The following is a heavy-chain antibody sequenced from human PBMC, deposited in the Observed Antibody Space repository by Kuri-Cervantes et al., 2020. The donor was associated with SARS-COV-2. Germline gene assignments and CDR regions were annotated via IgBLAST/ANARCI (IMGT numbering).Heavy chain of an antibody. V-gene: IGHV4-61*02. CDR1: GGSISSGSYY. D-gene: IGHD2-21*01. Sequence: SETLSLTCTVSGGSISSGSYYWSWIRQPTGKGLEWIGRIYTSGSTNYNPSLKSRVTISVDTSKNQFSLRVTSVTDADAAVYYFAKNVCDSGYTFDYWGQGSLVTVSS. CDR2: IYTSGST. J-gene: IGHJ4*02. CDR3: AKNVCDSGYTFDY.